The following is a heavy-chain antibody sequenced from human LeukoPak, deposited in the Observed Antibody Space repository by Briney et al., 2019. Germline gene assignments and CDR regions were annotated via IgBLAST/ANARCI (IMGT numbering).Heavy chain of an antibody. CDR1: GFTVTSNY. J-gene: IGHJ4*02. CDR2: LYSGGST. D-gene: IGHD6-13*01. V-gene: IGHV3-53*04. CDR3: GEDHSLDY. Sequence: GGSLRLSCAASGFTVTSNYMSWVRQAPGKGLEWVSVLYSGGSTFYADSVKGRFTISRHNSKNTVYLQMNSLRTEDTAFYYCGEDHSLDYWGQGTLVTVSS.